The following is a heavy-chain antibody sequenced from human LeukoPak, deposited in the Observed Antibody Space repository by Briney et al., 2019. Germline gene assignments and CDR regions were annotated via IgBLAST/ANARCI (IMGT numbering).Heavy chain of an antibody. CDR3: ARMIGLGEVSPYFDY. CDR2: IHPRDSDI. J-gene: IGHJ4*02. D-gene: IGHD3-16*01. Sequence: GESLKISCKGSGYSFTDYWVAWVRQMPGKGLEWMGIIHPRDSDIRYNPPFQGQVTISADKSISTAYLQWNSLKASDTAMYYCARMIGLGEVSPYFDYWGQGSLVTVSS. CDR1: GYSFTDYW. V-gene: IGHV5-51*01.